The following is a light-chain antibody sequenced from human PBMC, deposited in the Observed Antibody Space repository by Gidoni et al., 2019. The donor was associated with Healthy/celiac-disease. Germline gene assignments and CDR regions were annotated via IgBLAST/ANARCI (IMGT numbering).Light chain of an antibody. CDR2: SNN. CDR1: SSNIGSNT. V-gene: IGLV1-44*01. J-gene: IGLJ2*01. CDR3: AAWDDSLNGVV. Sequence: QSVLTQQPSASGTPGQRVTISCSGSSSNIGSNTVHWYQQLPGTAPTLLICSNNQRPSVVPDRFSGSKSGTSASLAISGRQSEDEADYYCAAWDDSLNGVVFGGGTKLTVL.